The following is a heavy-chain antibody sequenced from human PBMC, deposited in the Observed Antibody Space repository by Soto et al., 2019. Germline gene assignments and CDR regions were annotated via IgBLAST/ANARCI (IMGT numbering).Heavy chain of an antibody. CDR3: ARGVVDPIPFDY. CDR1: GGSISSGGYY. J-gene: IGHJ4*02. D-gene: IGHD2-21*01. CDR2: IYYSGST. V-gene: IGHV4-31*03. Sequence: QVQLQESGPGLVKPSQTLSLTCTVSGGSISSGGYYWSWIRQHPGKGLEWIGYIYYSGSTYYNPSLKRRVTISVDTSKNQFSLKLSSVTAADTAVYYCARGVVDPIPFDYWGQGTLVTVSS.